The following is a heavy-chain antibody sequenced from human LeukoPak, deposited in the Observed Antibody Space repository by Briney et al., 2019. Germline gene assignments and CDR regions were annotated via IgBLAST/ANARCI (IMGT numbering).Heavy chain of an antibody. Sequence: AGGSLRLSCAASGFTFSSYAMGWVRQAPEKRLEWVSAISGSGGSTYYADSVKGRFTISRDNSKNTLYLQMNSLRAEDTAVYYCAKYITMIVVVITGAFDYWGQGTLVTVSS. CDR2: ISGSGGST. J-gene: IGHJ4*02. CDR1: GFTFSSYA. V-gene: IGHV3-23*01. D-gene: IGHD3-22*01. CDR3: AKYITMIVVVITGAFDY.